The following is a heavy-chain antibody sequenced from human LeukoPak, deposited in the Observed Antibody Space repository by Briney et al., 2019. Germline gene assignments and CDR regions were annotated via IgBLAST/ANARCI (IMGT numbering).Heavy chain of an antibody. J-gene: IGHJ6*03. Sequence: ASVKVSCKASGYTFTSYYMHWVRQAPGQGLEWMGWINPNSGGTNYAQKFQGRVTMTRDTSISTAYMELSRLRSDDTAVYYCARAPGYCSGGSCYPGYYYYYMDVWGKGTTVTVSS. CDR1: GYTFTSYY. CDR2: INPNSGGT. D-gene: IGHD2-15*01. CDR3: ARAPGYCSGGSCYPGYYYYYMDV. V-gene: IGHV1-2*02.